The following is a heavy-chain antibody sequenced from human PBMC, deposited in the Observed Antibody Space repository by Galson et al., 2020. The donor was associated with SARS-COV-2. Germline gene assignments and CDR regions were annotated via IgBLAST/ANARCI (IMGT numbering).Heavy chain of an antibody. CDR2: IYYSGST. CDR1: GGSISSSSYY. Sequence: SETLSLTCTVSGGSISSSSYYWGWIRQPPGKGLEWIGSIYYSGSTYYNPSLKSRVTISVDTSKNQFSLKLSSVTAADTAVYYCAKDRYYDFWSGEPGGGDYWGQGTLVTVSS. D-gene: IGHD3-3*01. J-gene: IGHJ4*02. CDR3: AKDRYYDFWSGEPGGGDY. V-gene: IGHV4-39*07.